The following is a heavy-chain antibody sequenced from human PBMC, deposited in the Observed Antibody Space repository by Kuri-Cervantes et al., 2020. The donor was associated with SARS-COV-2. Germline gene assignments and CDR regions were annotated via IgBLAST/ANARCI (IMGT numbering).Heavy chain of an antibody. CDR1: GYTFTSYA. J-gene: IGHJ4*02. V-gene: IGHV1-3*01. CDR3: ARAAENLGPVDY. Sequence: ASVKVSCKASGYTFTSYAMHWVRQAPGQRLEWMGWINAGNGNTKYSQKFQGRVTITRDTSASTAYMELSSLRSEDTAVYYCARAAENLGPVDYWGQGTLVTVSS. D-gene: IGHD2/OR15-2a*01. CDR2: INAGNGNT.